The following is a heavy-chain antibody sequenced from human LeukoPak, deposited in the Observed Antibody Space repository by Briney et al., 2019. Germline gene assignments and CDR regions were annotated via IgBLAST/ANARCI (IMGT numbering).Heavy chain of an antibody. D-gene: IGHD2-2*02. Sequence: SETLSLTCTVSGGSLSSNYWSWIRQPAGKGLEWIVRIYTSGSTNYNPSLKSRVTMSVDTSKNQFSLKLSSVTAADTAVYYCARGDIVVVPAAIRGDYYYYMDVWGKGTTVTVSS. CDR3: ARGDIVVVPAAIRGDYYYYMDV. V-gene: IGHV4-4*07. CDR1: GGSLSSNY. CDR2: IYTSGST. J-gene: IGHJ6*03.